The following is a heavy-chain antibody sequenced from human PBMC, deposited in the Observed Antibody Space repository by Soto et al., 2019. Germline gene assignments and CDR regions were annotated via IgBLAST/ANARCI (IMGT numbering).Heavy chain of an antibody. CDR3: ARDGGDGTPFDY. CDR1: GFAFRSYW. V-gene: IGHV3-74*01. Sequence: PVGSLRLSCAASGFAFRSYWLHWVRQAPGKGLMVVSRITGDGTNTAYATSVEGRFTISRDNAKNMVYLQMDSLKPEDTAVYYCARDGGDGTPFDYWGQGALVTVSS. D-gene: IGHD2-21*01. J-gene: IGHJ4*02. CDR2: ITGDGTNT.